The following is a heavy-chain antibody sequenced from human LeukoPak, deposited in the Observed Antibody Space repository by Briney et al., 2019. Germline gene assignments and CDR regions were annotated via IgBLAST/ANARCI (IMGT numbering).Heavy chain of an antibody. CDR3: AKDHDNTDYYYYFDS. CDR1: GFNFDAYA. CDR2: ISKSGRTT. V-gene: IGHV3-23*01. Sequence: GGSLRISCAASGFNFDAYAMSWVRQAPGKGLEWVPGISKSGRTTFYTDSVKGRFTISRDNSKNTLHLQMNRLRAEDTALYYCAKDHDNTDYYYYFDSWGQGTLVTVSS. J-gene: IGHJ4*02. D-gene: IGHD2-21*01.